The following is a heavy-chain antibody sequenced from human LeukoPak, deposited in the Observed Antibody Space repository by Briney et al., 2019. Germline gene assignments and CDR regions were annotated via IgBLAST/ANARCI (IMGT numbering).Heavy chain of an antibody. V-gene: IGHV4-34*01. CDR2: INHSGST. CDR1: GGSFSGYY. CDR3: ATMLSGITFGGVIWY. Sequence: SSETLSLTCAVYGGSFSGYYWSWIRQPPGKGLEWIGEINHSGSTNYNPSLKSRVTISVDTSKNQFSLKLSSVTAADTAVYYCATMLSGITFGGVIWYWGQGTLVTVSS. D-gene: IGHD3-16*02. J-gene: IGHJ4*02.